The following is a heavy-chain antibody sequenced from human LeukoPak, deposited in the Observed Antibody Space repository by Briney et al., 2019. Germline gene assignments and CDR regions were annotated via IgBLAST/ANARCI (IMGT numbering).Heavy chain of an antibody. CDR1: GFTFSSYG. Sequence: GGSLRLSCAASGFTFSSYGMHWVRQAPGKGLEWVAVIWYDGSNKYHADSVKGRFTISRDNSKNTLYLQMNSLRAEDTAVYYCARQNCTNGVCYLNYWGQGTLVTVSS. D-gene: IGHD2-8*01. V-gene: IGHV3-33*01. J-gene: IGHJ4*02. CDR3: ARQNCTNGVCYLNY. CDR2: IWYDGSNK.